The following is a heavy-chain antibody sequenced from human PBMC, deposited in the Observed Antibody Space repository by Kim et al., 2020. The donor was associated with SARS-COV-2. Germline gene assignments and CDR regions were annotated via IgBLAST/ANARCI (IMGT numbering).Heavy chain of an antibody. CDR3: TTATWLAKDY. J-gene: IGHJ4*02. V-gene: IGHV3-15*01. Sequence: TTDSAAPVKVRFTISRDDSKNTLYLQMNSLKTEDTAVYYCTTATWLAKDYWGQGTLVTVSS. D-gene: IGHD5-12*01. CDR2: TT.